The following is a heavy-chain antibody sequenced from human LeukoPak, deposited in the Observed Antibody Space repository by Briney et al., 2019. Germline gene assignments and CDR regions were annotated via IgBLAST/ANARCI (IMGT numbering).Heavy chain of an antibody. CDR2: ISNDGSRK. D-gene: IGHD3-3*01. CDR1: GFTFSRHG. J-gene: IGHJ4*02. Sequence: PGGSLRLSCAPSGFTFSRHGMHWVRQAPDKGLEWVAIISNDGSRKYYAHSVEGRFTISRDNSKNTLYLQVDSLRAEDTAVYYCARDRAWNYFDYWGQGTLVTVSS. V-gene: IGHV3-30*03. CDR3: ARDRAWNYFDY.